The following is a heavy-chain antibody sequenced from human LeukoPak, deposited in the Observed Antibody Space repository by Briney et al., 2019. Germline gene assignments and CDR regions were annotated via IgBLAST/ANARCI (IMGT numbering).Heavy chain of an antibody. CDR1: GFTISDYW. CDR3: VRDGGTDWYDP. D-gene: IGHD3-16*01. CDR2: IKQDASER. Sequence: GGSLRLSCAASGFTISDYWMTWVRQAPGKGLEWVANIKQDASERTYVDSVKGRFTISRDNAKNSIFLQMNSLRVEDMATYYCVRDGGTDWYDPWGQGTPVSVSS. V-gene: IGHV3-7*01. J-gene: IGHJ5*02.